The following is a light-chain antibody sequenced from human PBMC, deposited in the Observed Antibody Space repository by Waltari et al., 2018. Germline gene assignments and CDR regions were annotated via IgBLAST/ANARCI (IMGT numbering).Light chain of an antibody. CDR1: HSISNN. CDR2: GAS. J-gene: IGKJ3*01. CDR3: QQYNNWPPVFT. Sequence: EIVLTQSPATLSVSPGERATLSYRASHSISNNLAWYQKKPGQAPRLLIYGASARATGIPARFSGSGSGTEFTLTISSLQSEDFAIYYCQQYNNWPPVFTFGPGTKVDF. V-gene: IGKV3-15*01.